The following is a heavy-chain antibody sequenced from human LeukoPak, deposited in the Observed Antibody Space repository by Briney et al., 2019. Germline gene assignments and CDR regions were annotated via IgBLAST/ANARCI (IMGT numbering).Heavy chain of an antibody. D-gene: IGHD5-18*01. CDR1: GYTFTGYY. Sequence: ASVKVSCKASGYTFTGYYMHWVRQAPGQGLEWMGWISPNSGDTDIAQKFQGRVTMTRDTSISTAYMELSRLRSDDTAVYYCARVRTAMAAGAFDIWGQGTMVTVSS. CDR3: ARVRTAMAAGAFDI. CDR2: ISPNSGDT. J-gene: IGHJ3*02. V-gene: IGHV1-2*02.